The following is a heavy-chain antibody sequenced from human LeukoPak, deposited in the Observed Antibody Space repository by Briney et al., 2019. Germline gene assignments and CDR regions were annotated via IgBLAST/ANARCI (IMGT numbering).Heavy chain of an antibody. CDR2: INTNTGNP. CDR1: GYTFTSYA. V-gene: IGHV7-4-1*02. D-gene: IGHD3-22*01. CDR3: ARDNMDYYGSSGYLDY. Sequence: ASVKVSCKASGYTFTSYAMNWVRQAPGQGLEWMGWINTNTGNPTYAQGFTGRFVFSLDTSVSTAYLQISSLKAEDTAVYYCARDNMDYYGSSGYLDYWGQGTLVTVSS. J-gene: IGHJ4*02.